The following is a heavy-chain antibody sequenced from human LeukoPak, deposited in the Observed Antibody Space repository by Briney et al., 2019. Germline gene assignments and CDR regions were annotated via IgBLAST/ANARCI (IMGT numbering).Heavy chain of an antibody. D-gene: IGHD3-22*01. Sequence: ASVTVSCTTSGYSFILYGISWVRQAPGQGPEWMGWISTSTGDTKYTQKFQGRVTLTTDTSTSTAYMELRSLKSDDTAVYYCASLKNYYDSSGYLVTDAFDIWGQGTMVTVSS. J-gene: IGHJ3*02. CDR3: ASLKNYYDSSGYLVTDAFDI. V-gene: IGHV1-18*01. CDR2: ISTSTGDT. CDR1: GYSFILYG.